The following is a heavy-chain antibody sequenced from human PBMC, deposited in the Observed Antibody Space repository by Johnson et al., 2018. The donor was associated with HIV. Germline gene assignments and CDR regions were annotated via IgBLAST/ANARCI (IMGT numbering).Heavy chain of an antibody. CDR1: GFSFSDYY. J-gene: IGHJ3*02. CDR2: ISSSGSTI. Sequence: QVQLLESGGGLVKPGGSLRLSCAASGFSFSDYYMSWIRQAPGKGLEWVSYISSSGSTIYYADSVKGRFTISRDNSKNTLYLQMNSLRAEDTAVYYCARELSHDAFDIWGQGTMVTVSS. D-gene: IGHD3-3*02. CDR3: ARELSHDAFDI. V-gene: IGHV3-11*04.